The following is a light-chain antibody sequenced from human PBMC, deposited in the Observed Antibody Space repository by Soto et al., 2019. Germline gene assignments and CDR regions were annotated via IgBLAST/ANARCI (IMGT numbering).Light chain of an antibody. Sequence: DIQMTQSPSSLSASVGDRVTITCRASESISTHLNWYQQKSGGAPQLLIQAASTLQTGVPSRFSGSGSGTDFTLTISSLQPEDFATYHCQQSYSVPITFGQGTLLEIK. CDR1: ESISTH. J-gene: IGKJ5*01. V-gene: IGKV1-39*01. CDR3: QQSYSVPIT. CDR2: AAS.